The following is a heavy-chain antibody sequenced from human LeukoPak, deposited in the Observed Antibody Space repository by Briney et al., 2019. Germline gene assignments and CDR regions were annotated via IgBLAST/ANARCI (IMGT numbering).Heavy chain of an antibody. CDR1: GGTFSSYA. J-gene: IGHJ5*02. CDR2: SIPILGIA. D-gene: IGHD2-21*02. V-gene: IGHV1-69*04. CDR3: APGGDALRNNWFDP. Sequence: SVTVSFKASGGTFSSYAISWVRQGPGQGLEWMGRSIPILGIANYAQKFQGRVTINADKSQSTESMELSSLRSEDPAVYYCAPGGDALRNNWFDPWGQGTLVTVSS.